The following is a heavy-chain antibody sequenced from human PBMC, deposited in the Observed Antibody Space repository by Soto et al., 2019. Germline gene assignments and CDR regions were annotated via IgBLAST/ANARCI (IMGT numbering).Heavy chain of an antibody. D-gene: IGHD6-6*01. V-gene: IGHV3-33*06. CDR3: AKGPAARRPNSFYGMDV. Sequence: QVQLVESGGGVVQPGRSLRLSCAASKFIFSDYGMHWVRQAPGKGLEWVAVIWYDGTNKYYADSVKGRFTISRDNSKNTLYLQMNSLRAEDTAVYYCAKGPAARRPNSFYGMDVWGQGTTVTVAS. J-gene: IGHJ6*02. CDR2: IWYDGTNK. CDR1: KFIFSDYG.